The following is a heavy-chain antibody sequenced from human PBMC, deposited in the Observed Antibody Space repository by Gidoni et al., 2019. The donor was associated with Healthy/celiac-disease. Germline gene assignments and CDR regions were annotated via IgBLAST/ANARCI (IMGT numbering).Heavy chain of an antibody. CDR3: ARVSPYYYDSSGYYSLAFDI. Sequence: QVQLQESGPGLVKPSETLSLTCTVSGGSISSYYWSWIRQPAGKGLEWIGRIYTSGSTNYNPSLKSRVTMSVDTSKNQFSLKLSSVTAADTAVYYCARVSPYYYDSSGYYSLAFDIWGQGTMVTVSS. J-gene: IGHJ3*02. CDR2: IYTSGST. CDR1: GGSISSYY. D-gene: IGHD3-22*01. V-gene: IGHV4-4*07.